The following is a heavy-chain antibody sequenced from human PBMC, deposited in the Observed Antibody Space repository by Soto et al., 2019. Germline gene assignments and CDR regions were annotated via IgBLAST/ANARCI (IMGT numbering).Heavy chain of an antibody. V-gene: IGHV4-4*02. Sequence: QVQLQESGPGLVRPSGALSVTCAVSGDSISRSHWWSWVRQSPGKGLEWIGEISHSGITTYNPSLMSRVTISVDKSNNQLSLHLTSVTSAHTAVYYCASVRYDRSGFDHWGQGTLCCVSS. J-gene: IGHJ4*02. D-gene: IGHD3-22*01. CDR2: ISHSGIT. CDR3: ASVRYDRSGFDH. CDR1: GDSISRSHW.